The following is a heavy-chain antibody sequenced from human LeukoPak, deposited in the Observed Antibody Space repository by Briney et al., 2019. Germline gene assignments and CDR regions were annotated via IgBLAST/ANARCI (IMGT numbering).Heavy chain of an antibody. V-gene: IGHV4-4*02. CDR1: GGSISSSNW. CDR2: IYHSGST. D-gene: IGHD2-21*02. CDR3: ARFTYCGGDCYSGGDY. Sequence: SETLSLTCAISGGSISSSNWWSWVRQPPGKGLEWIGEIYHSGSTNYNPSLKSRVTISVDKSKNQFSLKLSSVTAADTAVYYCARFTYCGGDCYSGGDYWGQGTLVTVSS. J-gene: IGHJ4*02.